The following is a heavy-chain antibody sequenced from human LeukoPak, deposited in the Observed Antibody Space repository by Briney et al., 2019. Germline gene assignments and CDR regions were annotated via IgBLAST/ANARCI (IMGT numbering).Heavy chain of an antibody. Sequence: GGSLRLSCAASGFTFSSYGMHWVRQAPGKGLEWVAVISYDGSNKYYADSVKGRFTISRDSSKNTLYLQMNSLRAEDTAVYYCAKAGRYSSGWYDYWGQGTLVTVSS. CDR3: AKAGRYSSGWYDY. D-gene: IGHD6-19*01. V-gene: IGHV3-30*18. CDR2: ISYDGSNK. CDR1: GFTFSSYG. J-gene: IGHJ4*02.